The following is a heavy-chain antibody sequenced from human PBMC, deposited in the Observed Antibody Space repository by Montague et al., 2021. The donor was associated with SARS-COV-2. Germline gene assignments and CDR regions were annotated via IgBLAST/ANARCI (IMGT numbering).Heavy chain of an antibody. CDR3: ARTYYDILTGYYNRGAFDI. D-gene: IGHD3-9*01. CDR2: TYYSGST. J-gene: IGHJ3*02. Sequence: SETLSLTCTVSGGSISSYYWSWIRQPPGKGLEWIGNTYYSGSTNYNPSLKSRVTISVDTSKNQFSLKLSSVTAADTAVYYCARTYYDILTGYYNRGAFDIWGQGTMVTVSS. V-gene: IGHV4-59*08. CDR1: GGSISSYY.